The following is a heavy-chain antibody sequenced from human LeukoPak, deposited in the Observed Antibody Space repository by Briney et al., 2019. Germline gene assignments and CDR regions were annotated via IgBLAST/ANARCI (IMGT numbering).Heavy chain of an antibody. D-gene: IGHD3-9*01. CDR1: GFTFSSYE. Sequence: GGSLRLSCAASGFTFSSYEMNWVRQAPGKGLEWVSYISSSGSTIYYADSVKGRFTTSRDNAKNSLYLQMNSLRAEDTAVYYCARVGRYFDWLPRPYYYYGMDVWGKGTTVTVSS. CDR3: ARVGRYFDWLPRPYYYYGMDV. J-gene: IGHJ6*04. CDR2: ISSSGSTI. V-gene: IGHV3-48*03.